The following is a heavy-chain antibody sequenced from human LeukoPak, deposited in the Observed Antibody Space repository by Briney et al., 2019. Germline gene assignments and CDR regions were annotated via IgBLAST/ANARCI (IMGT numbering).Heavy chain of an antibody. Sequence: GRSLRLSCAASGFTFDDYAVHWVRQAPGKGLEWVSGISWNSGSIGYADSVKGRFTISRDNAKNSLYLQMNSLRAEDMALYYCAKDSSSWLEYYFDYWGQGTLVTVSS. J-gene: IGHJ4*02. CDR2: ISWNSGSI. D-gene: IGHD6-13*01. CDR1: GFTFDDYA. V-gene: IGHV3-9*03. CDR3: AKDSSSWLEYYFDY.